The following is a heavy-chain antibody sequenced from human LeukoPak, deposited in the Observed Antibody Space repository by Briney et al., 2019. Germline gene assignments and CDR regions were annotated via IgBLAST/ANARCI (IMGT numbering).Heavy chain of an antibody. Sequence: GGSLRLSCAASGFTFSSYSMNWVRQAPGKGLEWVSYISSSSSTIYYADSVKGRFTISRDNAKNSLYLQMNSLRAEDTAVYYCARDTNYDSWGQGTLVTVSS. V-gene: IGHV3-48*01. J-gene: IGHJ5*01. D-gene: IGHD4/OR15-4a*01. CDR3: ARDTNYDS. CDR1: GFTFSSYS. CDR2: ISSSSSTI.